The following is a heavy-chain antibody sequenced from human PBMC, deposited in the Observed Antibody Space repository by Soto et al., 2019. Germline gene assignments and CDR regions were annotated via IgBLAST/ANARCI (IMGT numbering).Heavy chain of an antibody. Sequence: EVLLVESGGGLVQPDRPLRLSCEASGFNFENYAMHWVRQAPGKGLEWVSAISWNSGQLDYAGSVRGSFTISRDNGKNSLYPEINSLRPDDTALYFCAQDKSTDEYPYYRYMDVWGRGTTVIVSS. V-gene: IGHV3-9*01. CDR1: GFNFENYA. J-gene: IGHJ6*03. D-gene: IGHD1-26*01. CDR3: AQDKSTDEYPYYRYMDV. CDR2: ISWNSGQL.